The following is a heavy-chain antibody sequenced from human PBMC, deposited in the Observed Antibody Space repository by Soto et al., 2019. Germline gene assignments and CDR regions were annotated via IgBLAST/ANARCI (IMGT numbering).Heavy chain of an antibody. Sequence: PGGSLRLSCAASGFTVSSNYMSWVRQAPGKGLEWVSVIYSGGSTYYADSVKGRFTISRHNSKNTLYLQMNSLRAEDTAVYYCARDPYYDSSGYLASHGMDVWGQGTTVTVSS. CDR3: ARDPYYDSSGYLASHGMDV. V-gene: IGHV3-53*04. D-gene: IGHD3-22*01. CDR2: IYSGGST. CDR1: GFTVSSNY. J-gene: IGHJ6*02.